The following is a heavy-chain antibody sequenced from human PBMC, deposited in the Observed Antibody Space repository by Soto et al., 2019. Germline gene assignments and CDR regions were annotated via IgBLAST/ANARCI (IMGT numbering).Heavy chain of an antibody. D-gene: IGHD5-18*01. Sequence: QVTLKESGPVLVKPTETLTLTCTASGFSLSNARMGVSWIRQPPGKALEWLAHIFSNDEKSYSTSLKSRLTISKDTSKSQVVLTMTNMDPVDTATYYCARTIIGGYSNDYWGQGTLVTVSS. CDR2: IFSNDEK. CDR3: ARTIIGGYSNDY. CDR1: GFSLSNARMG. V-gene: IGHV2-26*01. J-gene: IGHJ4*02.